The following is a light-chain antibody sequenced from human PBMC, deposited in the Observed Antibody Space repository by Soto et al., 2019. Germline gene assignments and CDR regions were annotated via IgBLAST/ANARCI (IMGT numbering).Light chain of an antibody. CDR2: GAS. Sequence: EFVLTQSPGTLSLSPGERATLSCRASQSVSSYLAWYQQKPGQAPRLLIYGASSRATGIPDRFSGSGSGTDFTLTISSLQPEDVAVYYCQQYFSTPPLTFGGGTKVDIK. J-gene: IGKJ4*01. V-gene: IGKV3-20*01. CDR3: QQYFSTPPLT. CDR1: QSVSSY.